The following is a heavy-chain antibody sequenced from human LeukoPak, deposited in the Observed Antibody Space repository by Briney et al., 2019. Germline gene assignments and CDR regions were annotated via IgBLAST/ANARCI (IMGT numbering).Heavy chain of an antibody. D-gene: IGHD1-26*01. CDR3: ARDTTEWERRFDY. J-gene: IGHJ4*02. CDR1: GYTFTGYY. Sequence: ASVKVSCKASGYTFTGYYMHWVRQAPGQGLEWMGVINPSGGSTSYAQKFQGRVTMTRDTSTSTVYMELSSLRSEDTAVYYCARDTTEWERRFDYWGQGTLVTVSS. CDR2: INPSGGST. V-gene: IGHV1-46*01.